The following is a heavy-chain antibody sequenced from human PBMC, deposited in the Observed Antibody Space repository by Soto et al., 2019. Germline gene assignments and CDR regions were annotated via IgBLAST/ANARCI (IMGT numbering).Heavy chain of an antibody. Sequence: QVQLQQWGAGLLRPSETLSLTCAFYGGSFDDFYWSWVRQSPGKGLEWVGEISHDGGTNYSPSLASRVSISVDTSKNQFSLHLRSVTAADTGLYYCARGQLVWYGDLTPYHRDMDVWGQGTXVTVSS. D-gene: IGHD3-10*01. CDR2: ISHDGGT. J-gene: IGHJ6*02. V-gene: IGHV4-34*02. CDR3: ARGQLVWYGDLTPYHRDMDV. CDR1: GGSFDDFY.